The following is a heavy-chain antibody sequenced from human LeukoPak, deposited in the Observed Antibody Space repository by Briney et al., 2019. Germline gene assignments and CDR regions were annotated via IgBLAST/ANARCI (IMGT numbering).Heavy chain of an antibody. CDR1: GGSISSYY. CDR2: IYHSGST. Sequence: PSETLSLTCTVSGGSISSYYWGWIRQPPGKGLEWIGSIYHSGSTYYNPSLKSRVTISVDTSKNQFSLKLSSVTAADTAVYYCARDGYYDILTGYLEDVWGKGTTVTVSS. J-gene: IGHJ6*04. CDR3: ARDGYYDILTGYLEDV. V-gene: IGHV4-38-2*02. D-gene: IGHD3-9*01.